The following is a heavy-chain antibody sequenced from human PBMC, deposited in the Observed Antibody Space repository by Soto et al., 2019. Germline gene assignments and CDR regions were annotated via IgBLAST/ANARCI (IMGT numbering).Heavy chain of an antibody. CDR2: IYAGDSDT. D-gene: IGHD2-15*01. V-gene: IGHV5-51*01. CDR3: ARLSSRDCSGGSCLKAAFDI. CDR1: GYTFTSYW. J-gene: IGHJ3*02. Sequence: PRESLKISCRGSGYTFTSYWIGWVRQMPGKGLEWMGIIYAGDSDTRYSPSFQGQVTISADKSISTAYLQWSSLKASDTAMYYCARLSSRDCSGGSCLKAAFDIWGQGTMVTVSS.